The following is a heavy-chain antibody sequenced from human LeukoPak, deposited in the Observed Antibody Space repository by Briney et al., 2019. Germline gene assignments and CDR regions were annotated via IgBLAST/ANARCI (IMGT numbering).Heavy chain of an antibody. CDR2: MNPNSGNT. CDR3: ARVPGRYCSGGSCYLLDY. Sequence: ASVKVSCKASGYTFTSYDINWVRQATGQGLEWMGWMNPNSGNTGYAQKLQGRVTMTTDTSTSTAYMELRSLRSDDTAAYYCARVPGRYCSGGSCYLLDYWGQGTLVTVSS. V-gene: IGHV1-8*01. CDR1: GYTFTSYD. D-gene: IGHD2-15*01. J-gene: IGHJ4*02.